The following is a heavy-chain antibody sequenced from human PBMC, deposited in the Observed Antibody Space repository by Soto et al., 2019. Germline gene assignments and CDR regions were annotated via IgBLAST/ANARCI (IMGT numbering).Heavy chain of an antibody. V-gene: IGHV3-53*01. J-gene: IGHJ4*02. CDR1: GFTVSSNY. Sequence: EMQLVESGGGLIQPGGSLRLSCAASGFTVSSNYMSWVRQAPGKGLEWVSASYSGGNTYYADSVKGRFTISRDTSKNTLYLQMNSLRAEDTAVYYCARGYGAGSYFSDYWGQGTLVTVSS. CDR3: ARGYGAGSYFSDY. D-gene: IGHD3-10*01. CDR2: SYSGGNT.